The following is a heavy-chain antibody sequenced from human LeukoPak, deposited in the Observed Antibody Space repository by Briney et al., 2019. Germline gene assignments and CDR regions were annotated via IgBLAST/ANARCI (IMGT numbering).Heavy chain of an antibody. D-gene: IGHD3-10*01. CDR1: GFTLINYA. J-gene: IGHJ4*02. V-gene: IGHV3-23*01. CDR3: AKDSGYYYGSGSHFDY. CDR2: ISGSGGST. Sequence: PGGSLRLSCAASGFTLINYAMTWVRQAPGKGLEWVSAISGSGGSTYYADSVKGRFTISRDNSKNTLYLQMNSLRAEDTAVYYCAKDSGYYYGSGSHFDYWGQGTLVTVSS.